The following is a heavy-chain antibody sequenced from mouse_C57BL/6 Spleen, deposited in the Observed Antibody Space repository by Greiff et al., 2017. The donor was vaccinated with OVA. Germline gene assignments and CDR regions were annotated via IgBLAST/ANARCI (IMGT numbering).Heavy chain of an antibody. V-gene: IGHV1-53*01. J-gene: IGHJ2*01. Sequence: QVQLQQPGTELVKPGASVKLSCKASGYTFTSYWMHWVKQRHGQGLEWIGNINPSNGGTNYNEKFKSKATLTVDKSSSTAYMQLSSLTSEDSAVYYCAREGGYYDYDYFDYWGQGTTLTVSS. D-gene: IGHD2-4*01. CDR2: INPSNGGT. CDR3: AREGGYYDYDYFDY. CDR1: GYTFTSYW.